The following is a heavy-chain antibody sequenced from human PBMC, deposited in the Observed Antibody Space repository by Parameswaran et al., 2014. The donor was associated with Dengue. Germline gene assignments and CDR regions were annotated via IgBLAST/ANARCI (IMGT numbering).Heavy chain of an antibody. D-gene: IGHD3-16*02. CDR2: INPSGGST. J-gene: IGHJ6*02. CDR3: AREEIMITFGGVIPKSSLNYYGMGV. V-gene: IGHV1-46*01. Sequence: WVRQAPGQGLEWMGIINPSGGSTSYAQKFQGRVAMTRDTSTSTVYMELSSLRSEDTAVYYCAREEIMITFGGVIPKSSLNYYGMGVWGQGTTVTVSS.